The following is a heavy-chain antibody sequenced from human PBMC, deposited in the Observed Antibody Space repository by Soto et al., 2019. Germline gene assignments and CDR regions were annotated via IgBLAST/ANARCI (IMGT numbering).Heavy chain of an antibody. J-gene: IGHJ4*02. D-gene: IGHD2-15*01. CDR3: ATSYCSGGSCYTLYFDS. CDR2: IYYSGST. CDR1: GGSISSGGYY. V-gene: IGHV4-31*03. Sequence: TLSLTCTVSGGSISSGGYYWSWIRQHPGKGLEWIGYIYYSGSTYYNPSLKSRVTISVDTSKNQFSLKLSSVTAADTAVYYCATSYCSGGSCYTLYFDSWGQGTLVTVSS.